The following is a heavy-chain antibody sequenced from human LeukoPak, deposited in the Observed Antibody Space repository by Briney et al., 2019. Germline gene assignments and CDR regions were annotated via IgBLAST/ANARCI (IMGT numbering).Heavy chain of an antibody. Sequence: GGSLRLSCAASGFTFSSYGMHWVRQAPGKGLEWVSDISRSSSEIHYADSVTGRFTISRDNAKNSVYLQMNSLRAEDTAVYYCARAITNYGYIFDYWGQGTLVTVSS. CDR1: GFTFSSYG. D-gene: IGHD5-18*01. CDR3: ARAITNYGYIFDY. J-gene: IGHJ4*02. CDR2: ISRSSSEI. V-gene: IGHV3-48*01.